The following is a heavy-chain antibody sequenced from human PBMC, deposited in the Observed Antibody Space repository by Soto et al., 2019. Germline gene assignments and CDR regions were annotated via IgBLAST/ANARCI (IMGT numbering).Heavy chain of an antibody. D-gene: IGHD1-26*01. CDR2: ISASGGST. CDR3: ARLISGTYYGMDV. Sequence: EVQLLESGGGLVQAGGSLRLSCAASGFDFSSHAVRWVRQAPGKGLEWVSTISASGGSTYYPDSVKGRFTISRDNSKSTLYLQMNSLRAEDTAVFYCARLISGTYYGMDVWGQGTTVTVSS. V-gene: IGHV3-23*01. J-gene: IGHJ6*02. CDR1: GFDFSSHA.